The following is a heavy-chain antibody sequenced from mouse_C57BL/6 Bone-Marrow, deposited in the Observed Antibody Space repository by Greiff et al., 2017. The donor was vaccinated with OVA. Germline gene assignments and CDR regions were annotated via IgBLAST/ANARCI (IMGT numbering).Heavy chain of an antibody. J-gene: IGHJ1*03. Sequence: VQLQESGAELVKPGASVKISCKASGYAFSSYWMNWVKQRPGKGLEWIGQIYPGDGDTNYNGKFTGKATLTADKSYSTAYMQLSSLTSEYAAVYFCAREALYYYGSSYWYFDVWGTGTTVTVSS. CDR3: AREALYYYGSSYWYFDV. CDR1: GYAFSSYW. V-gene: IGHV1-80*01. D-gene: IGHD1-1*01. CDR2: IYPGDGDT.